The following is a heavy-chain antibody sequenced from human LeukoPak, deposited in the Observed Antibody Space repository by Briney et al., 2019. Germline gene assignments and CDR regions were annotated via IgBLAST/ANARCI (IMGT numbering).Heavy chain of an antibody. J-gene: IGHJ4*02. Sequence: PGGSLRLSCAASGFTFSTYSMNRVRRAPGKGLEWVSSISSGSSAIYYADSVKGRFTISRDNSKNSLYLQMNSLRTEDTALYYCAKDMTRDFWSGYGTSGTLDYWGQGTLVTVSS. CDR1: GFTFSTYS. D-gene: IGHD3-3*01. CDR2: ISSGSSAI. CDR3: AKDMTRDFWSGYGTSGTLDY. V-gene: IGHV3-21*04.